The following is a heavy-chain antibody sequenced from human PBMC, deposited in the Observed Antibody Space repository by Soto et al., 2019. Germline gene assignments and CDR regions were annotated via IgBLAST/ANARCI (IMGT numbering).Heavy chain of an antibody. D-gene: IGHD2-15*01. J-gene: IGHJ4*02. V-gene: IGHV1-69*01. CDR2: IIPIFGTA. Sequence: QVQLVQSGAEVKKPGSSVKVSCKASGGTFSSYAISWVRQAPGQGLEWMGGIIPIFGTANYAQKFQGRVTITADESTSTAYMALSSLRSEDTAVYYCARDSGYCSGGSCYYFDYWGQGTLVTVSS. CDR1: GGTFSSYA. CDR3: ARDSGYCSGGSCYYFDY.